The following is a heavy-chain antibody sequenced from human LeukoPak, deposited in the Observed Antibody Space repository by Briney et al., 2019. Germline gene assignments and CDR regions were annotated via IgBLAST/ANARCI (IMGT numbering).Heavy chain of an antibody. CDR1: GGSISSYY. D-gene: IGHD6-19*01. V-gene: IGHV4-4*07. Sequence: SETLSLTCTVSGGSISSYYWSWIRQPAGKGLEWIGRIYTSGSTNYNPSLKSRVTMSVDTSKNQFSLKLSSVTAADTAVYYCASSYSSGWYGAFDIWAKGQWSPSLQ. J-gene: IGHJ3*02. CDR2: IYTSGST. CDR3: ASSYSSGWYGAFDI.